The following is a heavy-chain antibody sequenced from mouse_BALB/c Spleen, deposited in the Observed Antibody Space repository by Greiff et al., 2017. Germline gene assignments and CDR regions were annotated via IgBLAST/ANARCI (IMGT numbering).Heavy chain of an antibody. CDR2: INPSNGRT. CDR3: ATIYYGNYVNAMDY. CDR1: GYTFTSYW. D-gene: IGHD2-1*01. V-gene: IGHV1S81*02. Sequence: QVQLQQPGAELVKPGASVKLSCKASGYTFTSYWMHWVKQRPGQGLEWIGEINPSNGRTNYNEKFKSKATLTVDKSSSTAYMQLSSLTSEDSAVYYCATIYYGNYVNAMDYWGQGTSGTVSS. J-gene: IGHJ4*01.